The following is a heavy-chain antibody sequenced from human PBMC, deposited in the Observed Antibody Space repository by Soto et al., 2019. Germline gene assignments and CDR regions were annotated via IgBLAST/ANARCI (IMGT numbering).Heavy chain of an antibody. J-gene: IGHJ3*02. Sequence: EVQLVESGGGLVQPGGSLRLSCAASGFTFSDHYMNWVRQAPGKGLEWVSLTYSGGTTYYADSVKGRFTISRDNSKNTLYLQMNSLRDEDTAVYYCARQRFCHGDSCFSDAVDIWGQGTRVTVSS. CDR3: ARQRFCHGDSCFSDAVDI. CDR2: TYSGGTT. CDR1: GFTFSDHY. V-gene: IGHV3-66*04. D-gene: IGHD2-15*01.